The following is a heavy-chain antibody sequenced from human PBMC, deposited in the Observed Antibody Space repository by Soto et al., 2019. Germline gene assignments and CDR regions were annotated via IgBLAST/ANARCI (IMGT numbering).Heavy chain of an antibody. V-gene: IGHV1-18*04. Sequence: PGASVKVSCKASGYTFNSNGITWVRQAPGQGLEWMGWISAHNGNTNFAQNLQDRVTMTTDTSTSTAYMELRSLRSDDTAVYYCARDSSESSAYNYWGQGTLVTVSS. D-gene: IGHD3-22*01. CDR2: ISAHNGNT. CDR1: GYTFNSNG. J-gene: IGHJ4*02. CDR3: ARDSSESSAYNY.